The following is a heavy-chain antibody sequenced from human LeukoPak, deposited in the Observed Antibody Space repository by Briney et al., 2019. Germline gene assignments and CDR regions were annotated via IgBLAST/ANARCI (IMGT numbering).Heavy chain of an antibody. CDR1: GDSFTNID. Sequence: ASVTVSCTASGDSFTNIDINWGWHGPGQGMGWMGWMNPNSGDRAYAQTFQGRGIMTMNTTTTTAYTEMSSRVSEDTAGDYCARGPQWRGDYYYMEVWGRGTTVSVSS. D-gene: IGHD6-19*01. J-gene: IGHJ6*03. CDR2: MNPNSGDR. V-gene: IGHV1-8*01. CDR3: ARGPQWRGDYYYMEV.